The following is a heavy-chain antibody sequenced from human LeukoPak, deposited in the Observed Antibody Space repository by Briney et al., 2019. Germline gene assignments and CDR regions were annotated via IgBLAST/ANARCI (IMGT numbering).Heavy chain of an antibody. CDR1: GYTFTSYD. D-gene: IGHD3-3*01. CDR3: ARVATIFGVVSYYYYYMDV. V-gene: IGHV1-8*01. J-gene: IGHJ6*03. CDR2: MNPNSGNT. Sequence: ASVKVSCKASGYTFTSYDINWVRQATGQGLEWMGWMNPNSGNTGYAQKFQGRVTMTRNTSISTAYMELSSLRSEDTAVYYCARVATIFGVVSYYYYYMDVWGKGPRSPSP.